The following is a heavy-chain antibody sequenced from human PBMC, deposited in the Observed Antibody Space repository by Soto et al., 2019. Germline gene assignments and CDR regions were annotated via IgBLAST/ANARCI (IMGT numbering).Heavy chain of an antibody. CDR2: ISAYNGNT. Sequence: ASEKVSCKASGYTFTSYGISWVRQAPGQGLEWMGWISAYNGNTNYAQKLQGRVTMTTDTSTSTAYMELRSLRSDDTAVYYCARVGGPPDGDYCFDYWGQGTLVTVSS. J-gene: IGHJ4*02. CDR1: GYTFTSYG. V-gene: IGHV1-18*01. D-gene: IGHD4-17*01. CDR3: ARVGGPPDGDYCFDY.